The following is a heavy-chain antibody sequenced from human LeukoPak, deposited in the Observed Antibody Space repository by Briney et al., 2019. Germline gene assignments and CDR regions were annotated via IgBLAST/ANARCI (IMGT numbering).Heavy chain of an antibody. V-gene: IGHV3-66*01. CDR1: GFTVSSNY. CDR2: IYSGGST. J-gene: IGHJ4*02. Sequence: GGSLRLSCAASGFTVSSNYMSWVRQAPGKGLEWVSVIYSGGSTYYADSVKGRFTISRDNSKNTLYLQMISLRGEDTAVYYCARRGTAPSGYIDYWGQGTLVTVSS. D-gene: IGHD1-14*01. CDR3: ARRGTAPSGYIDY.